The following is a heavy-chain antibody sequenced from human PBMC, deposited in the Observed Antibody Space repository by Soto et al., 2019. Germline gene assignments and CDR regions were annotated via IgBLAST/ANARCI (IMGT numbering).Heavy chain of an antibody. V-gene: IGHV1-18*01. Sequence: QVHLVQSGAEVKKPGASVKVSCKGSGYTFTSYGITWVRQAPGQGLEWMGWISAHNGNTNYAQKLQGRVTVTRDTSPSTAYLELRSLTCEDTAVYYCARGRYGDYWGQGALVTVSS. CDR1: GYTFTSYG. D-gene: IGHD1-1*01. CDR2: ISAHNGNT. CDR3: ARGRYGDY. J-gene: IGHJ4*02.